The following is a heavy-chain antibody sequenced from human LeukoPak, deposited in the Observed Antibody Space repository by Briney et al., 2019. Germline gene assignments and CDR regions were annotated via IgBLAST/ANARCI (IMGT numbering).Heavy chain of an antibody. Sequence: PSETLSLTCAVYGVSFSGYYWSWIRQPPGKGLEWIGEINHSGSTNYNPSLKSRVTISVDTSKNQFSLKLSSVTAADTAVYYCARGGRDRRGSGYKRSYYFDYWGQGTLVTVSS. J-gene: IGHJ4*02. CDR3: ARGGRDRRGSGYKRSYYFDY. V-gene: IGHV4-34*01. D-gene: IGHD3-3*01. CDR2: INHSGST. CDR1: GVSFSGYY.